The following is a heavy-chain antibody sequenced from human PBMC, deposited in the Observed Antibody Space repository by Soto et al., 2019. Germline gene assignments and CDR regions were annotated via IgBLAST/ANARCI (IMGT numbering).Heavy chain of an antibody. J-gene: IGHJ2*01. D-gene: IGHD6-19*01. CDR3: ARVRGDSSGWYSYWYFDL. CDR2: ISYDGSNK. Sequence: QVQLVESGGGVVQPGRSLRLSCAASGFTFSSYAMHWVRQAPRKGLEWVAVISYDGSNKYYADSVKGRFTISRDNSKNMLYLQMNSLVAEDTAVYYCARVRGDSSGWYSYWYFDLLGPGTLV. CDR1: GFTFSSYA. V-gene: IGHV3-30-3*01.